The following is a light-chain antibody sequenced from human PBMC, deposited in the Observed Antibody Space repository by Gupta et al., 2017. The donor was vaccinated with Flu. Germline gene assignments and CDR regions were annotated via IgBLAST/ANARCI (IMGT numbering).Light chain of an antibody. Sequence: QSALTQPPPVSGSPGQSVTISCTGTSSDVGRYNRVSWYQQSPGTVPKLMIYEVTNRPSGVPDRFSGSKSGTTASLTISGLQAEDEADYYCTSYTSSSTYVFGTGTKLTVL. CDR3: TSYTSSSTYV. CDR2: EVT. J-gene: IGLJ1*01. CDR1: SSDVGRYNR. V-gene: IGLV2-18*02.